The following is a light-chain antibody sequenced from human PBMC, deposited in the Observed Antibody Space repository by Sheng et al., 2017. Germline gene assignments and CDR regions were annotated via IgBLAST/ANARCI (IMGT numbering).Light chain of an antibody. V-gene: IGKV1-39*01. Sequence: EIQMTQSPSSLSASVGDRVTITCRASQSISSYLNWYQQKPGKAPKLLIYAASSLQSGVPSRFSGSGSGTDFTLTISSLQPEDFATYYCQQGTFGPGTKVDIK. CDR1: QSISSY. J-gene: IGKJ3*01. CDR2: AAS. CDR3: QQGT.